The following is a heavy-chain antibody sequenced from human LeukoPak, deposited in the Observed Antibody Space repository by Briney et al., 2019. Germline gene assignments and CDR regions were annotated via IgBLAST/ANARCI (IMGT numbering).Heavy chain of an antibody. J-gene: IGHJ4*02. V-gene: IGHV4-39*01. CDR1: NGSISSNSHY. CDR2: IYFTGST. Sequence: SETLSLTCTVSNGSISSNSHYWGWIRQPPGKGLEWIGSIYFTGSTWHNPSLRSRVTISVDTFKNQFSLRLTSVTATDTAVYXXXXXXXGTGGLDYWGQGNLVTVSS. CDR3: XXXXXGTGGLDY. D-gene: IGHD2-8*02.